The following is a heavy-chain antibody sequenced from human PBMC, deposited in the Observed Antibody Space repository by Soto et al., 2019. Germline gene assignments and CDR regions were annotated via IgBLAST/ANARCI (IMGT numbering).Heavy chain of an antibody. CDR1: GFTVSSNY. CDR3: ASHRYCSSTSCYAGNFDY. CDR2: IYSGGST. D-gene: IGHD2-2*01. J-gene: IGHJ4*02. Sequence: GGSLRLSCAASGFTVSSNYMSWVRQAPGKGLEWVSVIYSGGSTYYADSVKGRFTISRDNSKNTLYLQMNSLRAEDTPVYYCASHRYCSSTSCYAGNFDYWGQGTLVTVSS. V-gene: IGHV3-53*01.